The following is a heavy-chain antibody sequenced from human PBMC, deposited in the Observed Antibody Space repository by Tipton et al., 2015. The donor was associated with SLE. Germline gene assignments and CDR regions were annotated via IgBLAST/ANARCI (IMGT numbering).Heavy chain of an antibody. CDR2: ISSSGNYI. CDR3: ARDRAMVQVLDAFYI. Sequence: GSLRLSCAASGFNFPTYSFNWVRQAPGKGLEWLSSISSSGNYIYYADSVKGRFTISRDNAKNSVHLQMNSLRAEDTGVYYCARDRAMVQVLDAFYIWGQGTMVTVSS. D-gene: IGHD3-10*01. V-gene: IGHV3-21*03. J-gene: IGHJ3*02. CDR1: GFNFPTYS.